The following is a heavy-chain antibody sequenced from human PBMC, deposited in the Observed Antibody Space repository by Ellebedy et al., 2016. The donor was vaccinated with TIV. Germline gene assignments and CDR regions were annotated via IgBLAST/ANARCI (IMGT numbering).Heavy chain of an antibody. V-gene: IGHV4-59*01. J-gene: IGHJ6*02. CDR3: AGDSYYYGMDV. Sequence: SGSTNYNPSLKSRVSISIDTSKNQFSLKLNSVTAADTAVYYCAGDSYYYGMDVWGQGTTVIVSS. CDR2: SGST.